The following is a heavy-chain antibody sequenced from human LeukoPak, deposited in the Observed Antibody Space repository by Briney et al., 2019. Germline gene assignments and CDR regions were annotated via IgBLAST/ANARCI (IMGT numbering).Heavy chain of an antibody. J-gene: IGHJ4*02. CDR3: AKGNCGGDCYSPDY. CDR1: GFTFSSYG. Sequence: GGSLRLSCAASGFTFSSYGMHWVRQAPGKGLEWVAVIWYDGSNKYYADSVEGRFTISRDNSKNTLYLQMNSLRAEDTAVYYCAKGNCGGDCYSPDYWGQGTLVTVSS. D-gene: IGHD2-21*02. V-gene: IGHV3-33*06. CDR2: IWYDGSNK.